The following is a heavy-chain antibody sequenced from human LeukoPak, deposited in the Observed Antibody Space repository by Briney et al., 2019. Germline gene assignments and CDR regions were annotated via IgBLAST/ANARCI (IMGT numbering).Heavy chain of an antibody. CDR2: ISWNSGSI. Sequence: PGGSLRLSCAAFGFTFRSNGMHWVRQAPGKGLEWVSGISWNSGSIGYADSVKGRFTISRDNAKNSLYLQMNRLRAEDTALYYCAKDGLARIAVAGTYAFDIWGQGTMVTVSS. CDR1: GFTFRSNG. CDR3: AKDGLARIAVAGTYAFDI. D-gene: IGHD6-19*01. V-gene: IGHV3-9*01. J-gene: IGHJ3*02.